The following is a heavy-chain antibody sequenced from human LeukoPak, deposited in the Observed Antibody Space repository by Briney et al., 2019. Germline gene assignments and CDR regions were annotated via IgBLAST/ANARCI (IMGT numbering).Heavy chain of an antibody. CDR2: IKQDGSEK. V-gene: IGHV3-7*01. CDR1: GFTFSSYW. J-gene: IGHJ4*02. CDR3: ARDRAYSGYDLMD. D-gene: IGHD5-12*01. Sequence: GGSLRLSCAASGFTFSSYWMSWVRQAPGKGLEWVANIKQDGSEKYYVDSVKGRFTISRDNAKNSLYLQMNSLRAEDTAVYYCARDRAYSGYDLMDWGQGTLVTVSS.